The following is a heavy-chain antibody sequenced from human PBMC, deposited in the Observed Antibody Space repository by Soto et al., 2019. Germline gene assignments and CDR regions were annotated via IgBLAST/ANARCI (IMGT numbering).Heavy chain of an antibody. CDR2: INPGNGIT. CDR3: ARSKYDSSGYYSVYYFDY. D-gene: IGHD3-22*01. J-gene: IGHJ4*02. CDR1: GYPFNNYG. V-gene: IGHV1-3*05. Sequence: QVHLVQSGAEEKKPGASVKVSCKASGYPFNNYGIHWVRQAPGQRLEWMGWINPGNGITTYSQKFQGGVTITRDPAASTVSMELTNLISEDTAVYYCARSKYDSSGYYSVYYFDYWGQGSLVTVSS.